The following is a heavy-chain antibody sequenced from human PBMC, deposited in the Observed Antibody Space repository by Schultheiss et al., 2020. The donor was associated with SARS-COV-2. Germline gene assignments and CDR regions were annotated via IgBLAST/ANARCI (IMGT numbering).Heavy chain of an antibody. Sequence: SQTLSLTCPVSGGSISSYYWSWIRQPPGKGLEWIGYIYYSGSTNYSPSLKSRVTISVDTSKSQFSLKLSSVTAADTAVYYCARGTYYYDSSGYPRYYFDYWGQGTLVTVSS. CDR2: IYYSGST. D-gene: IGHD3-22*01. V-gene: IGHV4-59*08. CDR3: ARGTYYYDSSGYPRYYFDY. CDR1: GGSISSYY. J-gene: IGHJ4*02.